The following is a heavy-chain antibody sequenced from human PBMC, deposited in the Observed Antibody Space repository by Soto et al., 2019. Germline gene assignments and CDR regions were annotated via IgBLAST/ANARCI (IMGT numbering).Heavy chain of an antibody. CDR3: ARRQEDYDLLTGYSMRYSDL. CDR1: GFTFSSYN. CDR2: ISSSSSYR. V-gene: IGHV3-21*01. J-gene: IGHJ2*01. D-gene: IGHD3-9*01. Sequence: EVQLVESGGGLVKPGGSLRLSCVASGFTFSSYNMNWVRQAPGKGLEWVSSISSSSSYRDYADSVKGRFTTSRDNAXXSXYXXMNSLRAEDTALYYCARRQEDYDLLTGYSMRYSDLWGRGTLVTVAS.